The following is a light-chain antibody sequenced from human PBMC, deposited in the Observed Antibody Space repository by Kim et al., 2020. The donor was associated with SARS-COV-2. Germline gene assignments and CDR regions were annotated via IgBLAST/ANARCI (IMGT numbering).Light chain of an antibody. CDR1: NIGRKS. Sequence: SYVLTQPPSVSVAPGETARLACGGDNIGRKSVHWYQRKPGQVPVVVIYYDRDRPSGIPERFSGSNSGNTATLTISRVEAGDEADYYCQVWDSSSDHPVFGGGTKVTVL. CDR2: YDR. V-gene: IGLV3-21*04. CDR3: QVWDSSSDHPV. J-gene: IGLJ2*01.